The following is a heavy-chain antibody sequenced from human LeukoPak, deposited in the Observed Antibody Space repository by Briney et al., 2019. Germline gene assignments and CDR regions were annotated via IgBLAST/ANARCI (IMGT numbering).Heavy chain of an antibody. CDR1: GGSFSGYY. V-gene: IGHV4-34*01. CDR2: INHSGST. CDR3: ARVAKYYYDSSGSFDY. D-gene: IGHD3-22*01. J-gene: IGHJ4*02. Sequence: PSETLSLTCAVYGGSFSGYYWSWIRQPPGKGLEWIGEINHSGSTNYNPSLKSRVTISVDTSKNQFSLKLSSVTAADTAVYYCARVAKYYYDSSGSFDYWGQGTLVTVSS.